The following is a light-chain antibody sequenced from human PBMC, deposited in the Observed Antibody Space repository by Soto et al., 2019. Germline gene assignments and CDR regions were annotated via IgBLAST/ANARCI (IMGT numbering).Light chain of an antibody. CDR3: SSYTSSSTSPYV. Sequence: SLLTQPASVSGSPGQSITISCTGTSSDVGGYNYVSWYQQHPGKAPKLMIYDVSNRPSGVSNRFSGSKSGNTASLTISGLQAEDEADYYCSSYTSSSTSPYVFGTGTKVTVL. CDR1: SSDVGGYNY. V-gene: IGLV2-14*01. CDR2: DVS. J-gene: IGLJ1*01.